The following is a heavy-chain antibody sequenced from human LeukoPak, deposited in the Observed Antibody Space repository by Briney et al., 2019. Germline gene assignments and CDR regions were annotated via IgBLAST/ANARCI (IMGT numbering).Heavy chain of an antibody. CDR1: GGSISSGDYY. CDR2: IYYSGIT. J-gene: IGHJ3*02. CDR3: ARVIRAEENPTSDI. V-gene: IGHV4-30-4*08. Sequence: SETLSLTCTVSGGSISSGDYYWSWIRQPPGKGLEWIGYIYYSGITYYNPSLKSRFTISVDTSKNQFSLKLNSVTAADTAVFYCARVIRAEENPTSDIWGQGTMVTVSS.